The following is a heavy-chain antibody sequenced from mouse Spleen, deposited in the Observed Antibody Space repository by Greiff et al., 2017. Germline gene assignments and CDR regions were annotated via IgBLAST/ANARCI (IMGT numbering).Heavy chain of an antibody. CDR3: ARKSYYSSYAMDY. J-gene: IGHJ4*01. CDR2: ISSGSSTI. V-gene: IGHV5-17*01. D-gene: IGHD2-12*01. Sequence: EVKLMESGGGLVKPGGSLKLSCAASGFTFSDYGMHWVRQAPEKGLEWVAYISSGSSTIYYADTVKGRFTISRDNAKNTLFLQMTSLRSEDTAMYYCARKSYYSSYAMDYWGQGTSVTVSS. CDR1: GFTFSDYG.